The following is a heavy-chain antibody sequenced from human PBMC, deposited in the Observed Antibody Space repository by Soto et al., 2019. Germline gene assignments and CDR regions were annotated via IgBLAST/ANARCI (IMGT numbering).Heavy chain of an antibody. V-gene: IGHV3-33*01. J-gene: IGHJ4*02. CDR1: GLTFNSYG. CDR3: ARDSSSGGSCYFDY. CDR2: IWYDGSNK. Sequence: GGSLRLSCAASGLTFNSYGMHWVRQAPGKGLEWVAVIWYDGSNKYYADSVKGRFTISRDNSKNTLYLQMNSLRAEDTAVYYCARDSSSGGSCYFDYWGQGTLVTVSS. D-gene: IGHD2-15*01.